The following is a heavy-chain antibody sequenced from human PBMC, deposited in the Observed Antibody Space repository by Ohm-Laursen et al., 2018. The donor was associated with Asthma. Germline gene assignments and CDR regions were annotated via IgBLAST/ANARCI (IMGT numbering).Heavy chain of an antibody. Sequence: TLSFTCAVSGASGGDFTWSWSWVRQPPGKELQFIAYMSYRGGINYNPSLQSRVTLSIDTSKNQVSLRLISVTAADSALYFCARLDWVQSMFDSWGQGNLVTVSS. CDR3: ARLDWVQSMFDS. CDR1: GASGGDFTWS. J-gene: IGHJ4*02. V-gene: IGHV4-59*02. D-gene: IGHD3-9*01. CDR2: MSYRGGI.